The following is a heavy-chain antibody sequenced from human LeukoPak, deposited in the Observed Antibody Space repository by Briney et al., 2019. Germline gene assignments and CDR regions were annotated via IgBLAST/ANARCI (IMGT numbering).Heavy chain of an antibody. CDR3: ARDYRTGFDY. CDR2: FDPEDGET. CDR1: GYTLTELS. Sequence: ASVTVSCKVSGYTLTELSMHWVRQAPGKGLEWMGGFDPEDGETIYAQKFRGRVTMTTDTSTTTAYMELRSLRSDDTAVYYCARDYRTGFDYWGQGTLVTVSS. V-gene: IGHV1-24*01. J-gene: IGHJ4*02. D-gene: IGHD7-27*01.